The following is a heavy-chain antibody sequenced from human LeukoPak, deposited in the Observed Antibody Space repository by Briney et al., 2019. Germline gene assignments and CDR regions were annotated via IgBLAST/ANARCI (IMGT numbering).Heavy chain of an antibody. CDR1: GGSISSGGYY. Sequence: KSSETLSLTCTVSGGSISSGGYYWSWIRQHPGKGLEWIGYIYYSGSTYYNPSLKSRVTISVDTSKNQFSLKLSSVTAADTAVYYCAKDEVRYFDWSHHYYYGMDVWGKGTTVTASS. V-gene: IGHV4-31*03. CDR3: AKDEVRYFDWSHHYYYGMDV. D-gene: IGHD3-9*01. J-gene: IGHJ6*04. CDR2: IYYSGST.